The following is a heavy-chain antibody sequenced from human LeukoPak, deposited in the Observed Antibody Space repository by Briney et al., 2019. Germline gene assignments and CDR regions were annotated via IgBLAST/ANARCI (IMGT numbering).Heavy chain of an antibody. V-gene: IGHV3-23*01. D-gene: IGHD3/OR15-3a*01. Sequence: GGSLRLSCAASGFTFSSYGMSGVRQAPGKGLECVSSISGSGGSTNHADSVKGRFTISRDNSKNTLYLQMNSLRAEDTAVYYCAKVWTAYSDDYFDYWGQETLVTVSS. CDR2: ISGSGGST. J-gene: IGHJ4*02. CDR3: AKVWTAYSDDYFDY. CDR1: GFTFSSYG.